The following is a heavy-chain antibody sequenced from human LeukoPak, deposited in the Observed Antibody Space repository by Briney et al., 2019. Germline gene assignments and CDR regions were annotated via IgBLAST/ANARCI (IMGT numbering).Heavy chain of an antibody. J-gene: IGHJ4*02. CDR2: FDPEEGET. CDR3: ATGLIVIVKEALWNDF. D-gene: IGHD2/OR15-2a*01. CDR1: GYSLTKLP. V-gene: IGHV1-24*01. Sequence: GASVKVSCKVSGYSLTKLPIDWVRQPPGKGLEWMGGFDPEEGETIYSQKFQGRLTMTEDTSADTAYMELNNLRSEDTAVYYCATGLIVIVKEALWNDFWGQGTLVTISP.